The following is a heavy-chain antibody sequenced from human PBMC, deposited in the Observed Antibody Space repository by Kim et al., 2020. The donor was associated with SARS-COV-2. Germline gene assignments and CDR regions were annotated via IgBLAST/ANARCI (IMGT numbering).Heavy chain of an antibody. V-gene: IGHV3-73*01. Sequence: GGSLRLSCAASGFIFSASEMHWVRQASGRGLEWVGRIRSKSNSYATVYAASVKGRFTISRDDSENTAYLQMGSLKIEDTAVYYCIRHGAGSGWNFDLWGRGTLVTVSS. D-gene: IGHD6-19*01. J-gene: IGHJ2*01. CDR2: IRSKSNSYAT. CDR1: GFIFSASE. CDR3: IRHGAGSGWNFDL.